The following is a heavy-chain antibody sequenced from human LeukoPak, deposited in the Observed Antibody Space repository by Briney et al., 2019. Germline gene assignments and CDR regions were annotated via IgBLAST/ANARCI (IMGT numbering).Heavy chain of an antibody. CDR1: GYTFSGRW. V-gene: IGHV3-7*01. CDR2: IKPDGSEK. Sequence: GGSLRLSCAASGYTFSGRWMSWVRQAPGKGLEWVTNIKPDGSEKNYVDSVKGRFTISRDNAKSSLYLQMNSLRAEDTAVYYCARDLGQYYDTSDNWFDPWGQGTLVTVSS. J-gene: IGHJ5*02. D-gene: IGHD3-22*01. CDR3: ARDLGQYYDTSDNWFDP.